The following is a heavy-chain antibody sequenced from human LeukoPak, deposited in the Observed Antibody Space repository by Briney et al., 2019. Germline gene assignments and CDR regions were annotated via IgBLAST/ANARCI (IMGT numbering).Heavy chain of an antibody. D-gene: IGHD1/OR15-1a*01. CDR2: ISSSGNYI. J-gene: IGHJ3*02. Sequence: GGSLRLSCAASGFTFSSYSINWVRQAPGKGLEWASSISSSGNYIYYADSVKGRFTISRDNAKNSLYLQMNSLRAEDTAVYYCARDRSGSNWNKGRPDTFDIWGQGTMVTVSS. V-gene: IGHV3-21*01. CDR3: ARDRSGSNWNKGRPDTFDI. CDR1: GFTFSSYS.